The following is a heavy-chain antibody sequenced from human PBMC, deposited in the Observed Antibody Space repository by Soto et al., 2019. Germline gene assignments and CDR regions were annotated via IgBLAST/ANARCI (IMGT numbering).Heavy chain of an antibody. D-gene: IGHD4-4*01. J-gene: IGHJ4*02. CDR1: EYTFTSYD. CDR3: ARELQGLYYFDY. CDR2: INAGNGNT. V-gene: IGHV1-3*01. Sequence: ASVKVSCKASEYTFTSYDMHWVRQAPGQRLEWMGWINAGNGNTKYSQKFQGRVTITRDTSASTAYMELSSLRSEDTAVYYCARELQGLYYFDYWGLGTLVTVSS.